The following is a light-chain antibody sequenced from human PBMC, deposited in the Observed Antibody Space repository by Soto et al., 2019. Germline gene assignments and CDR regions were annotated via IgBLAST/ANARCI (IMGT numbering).Light chain of an antibody. CDR1: QSVISW. V-gene: IGKV1-5*03. CDR2: EAS. J-gene: IGKJ4*01. Sequence: DIPMTQSPSTLSASVGDRVTISCRASQSVISWFAWYQQKPGKAPKVLIYEASNLKSGVPSRFSGTGSGTEFTLTISSLQPDDFATYYCQQYTSHPITFGGGTKVEI. CDR3: QQYTSHPIT.